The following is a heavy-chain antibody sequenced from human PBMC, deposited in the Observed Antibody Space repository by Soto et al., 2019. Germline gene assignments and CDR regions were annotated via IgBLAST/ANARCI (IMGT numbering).Heavy chain of an antibody. D-gene: IGHD3-22*01. Sequence: GGSLRLSCAASGFTVSSNYMSWVRQAPGKGLEWVSVIYSGGSTYYADSVKGRFTISRDNSKNTLYLQMNSLRADDTAVYYCARGQFDDSSGGFDYWGQGTMVTVSS. CDR2: IYSGGST. V-gene: IGHV3-66*01. CDR1: GFTVSSNY. J-gene: IGHJ4*02. CDR3: ARGQFDDSSGGFDY.